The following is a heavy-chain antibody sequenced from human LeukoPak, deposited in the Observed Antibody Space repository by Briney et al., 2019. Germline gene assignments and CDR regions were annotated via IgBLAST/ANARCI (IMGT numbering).Heavy chain of an antibody. CDR2: MYSGGNT. CDR3: ARVKRITLFGGYYYYMDV. D-gene: IGHD3-3*01. CDR1: GFTVSSNY. Sequence: GALRLSCAASGFTVSSNYMSWVRQAPGKGLEWVSVMYSGGNTYYADSVKGRFTISRDNSKNTLHLQMNSLRAEDTAVYYCARVKRITLFGGYYYYMDVWGKGTTVTVSS. V-gene: IGHV3-53*01. J-gene: IGHJ6*03.